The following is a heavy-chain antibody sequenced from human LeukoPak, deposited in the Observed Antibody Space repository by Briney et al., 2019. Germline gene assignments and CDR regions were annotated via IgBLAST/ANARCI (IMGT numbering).Heavy chain of an antibody. D-gene: IGHD3-10*01. Sequence: GGSLRLSCAASGFTFSDYAMTWVRQAPGKGLEWVAVISYDGSNEFYADSVKGRFTISRDNSKNTLYLQMNSLKAEDTAVYYCAKDTRSPMVRGVIINYFDYWGQGTLVTVSS. CDR3: AKDTRSPMVRGVIINYFDY. CDR2: ISYDGSNE. CDR1: GFTFSDYA. V-gene: IGHV3-30*18. J-gene: IGHJ4*02.